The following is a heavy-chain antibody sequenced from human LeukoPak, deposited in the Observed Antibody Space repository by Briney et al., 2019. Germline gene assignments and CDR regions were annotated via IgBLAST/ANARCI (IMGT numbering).Heavy chain of an antibody. D-gene: IGHD2-2*01. CDR3: ARSYSFCGSTSCYDYNAFDI. CDR2: IYYSGST. V-gene: IGHV4-39*07. Sequence: PSETLSLTCTVSGGSISSSSYYWGWIRQPPGKGLEWIGSIYYSGSTYYNPSLKSRVTISVDTSKNQFSLKLSSVTAADTAVYYCARSYSFCGSTSCYDYNAFDIWGQGSMVTVSS. J-gene: IGHJ3*02. CDR1: GGSISSSSYY.